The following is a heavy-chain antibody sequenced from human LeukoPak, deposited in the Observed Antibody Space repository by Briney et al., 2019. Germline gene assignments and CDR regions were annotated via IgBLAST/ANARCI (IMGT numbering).Heavy chain of an antibody. CDR1: GGSISSYY. CDR2: IYYSGST. J-gene: IGHJ6*02. Sequence: SETLSLTCTVSGGSISSYYWSWIRQPPGKGLEWIGYIYYSGSTNYNPSLKSRVTISVDTSKNQFSLKLSSVTAADTAVYYCARYERRFQALYGMDVWGQGTTVTVSS. D-gene: IGHD1-1*01. V-gene: IGHV4-59*08. CDR3: ARYERRFQALYGMDV.